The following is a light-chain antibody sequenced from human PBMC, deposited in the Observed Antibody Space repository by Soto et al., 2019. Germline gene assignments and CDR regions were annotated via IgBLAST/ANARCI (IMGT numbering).Light chain of an antibody. J-gene: IGLJ2*01. CDR3: AAWDDNLNGVV. CDR1: SSNIGNNA. CDR2: YDD. V-gene: IGLV1-36*01. Sequence: QSVLTQPPSVSEAPRQRVTISCSGSSSNIGNNAVNWYQQLPGAAPKLLIYYDDLVPSGVSDRFSASKSGTSAALAIRGLQSEDEADYYCAAWDDNLNGVVFGGGTKLTVL.